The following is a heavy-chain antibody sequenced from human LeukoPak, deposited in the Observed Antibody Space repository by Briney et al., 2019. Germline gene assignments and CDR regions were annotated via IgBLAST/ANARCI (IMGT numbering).Heavy chain of an antibody. J-gene: IGHJ4*02. D-gene: IGHD3-10*01. CDR2: ISGSGGST. CDR1: GFTFSSYA. V-gene: IGHV3-23*01. CDR3: AYYYGSASSFDY. Sequence: GGSLRLSCAASGFTFSSYAMSWVRQAPGKGLEWVSAISGSGGSTYYADSVKGRFTISRDNSKNALYLQMNSLRAEDTAVYYCAYYYGSASSFDYWGQGTLVTVSS.